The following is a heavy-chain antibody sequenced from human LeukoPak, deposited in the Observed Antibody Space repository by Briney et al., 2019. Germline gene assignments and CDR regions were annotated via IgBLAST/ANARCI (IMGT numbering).Heavy chain of an antibody. V-gene: IGHV3-23*01. J-gene: IGHJ3*02. CDR1: GFTFSSYG. CDR2: ISGSGGST. CDR3: ANQIWGWDIVVVPAAMNPAFDI. Sequence: PGGSLRLSCAASGFTFSSYGMSWVRQAPGKGLEWVSAISGSGGSTYYADSVKGRFTISRDNSKNTLYLQMNSLRAEDTAVYYCANQIWGWDIVVVPAAMNPAFDIWGQGTMVTVSS. D-gene: IGHD2-2*01.